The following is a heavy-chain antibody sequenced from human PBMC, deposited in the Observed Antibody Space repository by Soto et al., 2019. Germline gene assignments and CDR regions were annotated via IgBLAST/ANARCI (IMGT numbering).Heavy chain of an antibody. J-gene: IGHJ6*03. V-gene: IGHV1-18*01. D-gene: IGHD4-4*01. Sequence: ASVKVSCKASGYTFTNYGVSWVRQAPGQGLEWMGWISRYNGNTNYAQKLQGRVTMTTDTSTSTAYMELRNLRSDDTAVYYCARGAYSNYGYYMDVWGKGTTVTVSS. CDR3: ARGAYSNYGYYMDV. CDR1: GYTFTNYG. CDR2: ISRYNGNT.